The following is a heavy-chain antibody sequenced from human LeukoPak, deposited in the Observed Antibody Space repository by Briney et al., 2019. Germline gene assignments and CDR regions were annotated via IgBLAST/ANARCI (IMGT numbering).Heavy chain of an antibody. V-gene: IGHV5-51*01. D-gene: IGHD3-22*01. J-gene: IGHJ3*02. CDR1: GYSFTSYW. Sequence: GESLKISCKGSGYSFTSYWIGWVRQMPGKGREWMGIIYPGNSDTRYSPSFQGQVTISADKSISTAYLQWSSLKASDTSMYYCARPGYYDSSGYGAFDIWGQGTMVTVSS. CDR2: IYPGNSDT. CDR3: ARPGYYDSSGYGAFDI.